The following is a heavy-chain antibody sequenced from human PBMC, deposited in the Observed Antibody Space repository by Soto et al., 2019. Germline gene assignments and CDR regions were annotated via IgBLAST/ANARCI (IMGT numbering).Heavy chain of an antibody. CDR3: ARTGDSSGYYPPRDAFDI. CDR1: GFTFSSYS. Sequence: GGSLRLSCAASGFTFSSYSMNWVRQAPGKGLEWVSSISSSSSYIYYADSVKGRFTISRDNAKNSLYLQMNSLRAEDTAVYYCARTGDSSGYYPPRDAFDIWRQGTMVTVSS. V-gene: IGHV3-21*01. D-gene: IGHD3-22*01. CDR2: ISSSSSYI. J-gene: IGHJ3*02.